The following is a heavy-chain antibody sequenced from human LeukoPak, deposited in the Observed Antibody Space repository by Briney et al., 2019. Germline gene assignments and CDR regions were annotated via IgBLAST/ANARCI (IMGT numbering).Heavy chain of an antibody. J-gene: IGHJ5*02. D-gene: IGHD3-10*01. CDR3: ARREVEMRASASGNWLGP. Sequence: PSETLSLTCTVSGGSISSSYWNWVRQPPGKGLEWIGRISCSGTTNYNPSLKSRVTISSDTSKNQFSLKLTSVTAADTAVYYCARREVEMRASASGNWLGPWGQGTLVTVSS. CDR2: ISCSGTT. V-gene: IGHV4-59*08. CDR1: GGSISSSY.